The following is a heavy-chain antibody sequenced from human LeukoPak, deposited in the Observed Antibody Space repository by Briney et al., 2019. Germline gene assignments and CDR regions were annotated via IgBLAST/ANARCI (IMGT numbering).Heavy chain of an antibody. CDR2: INHSGST. Sequence: NPSETLSLTCAVYGGSFSGYYWSWIRQPPGKGLEWIGEINHSGSTNYNLSLKSRVTISVDTSKNQFSLKLSSVTAADTAVYYCARVRFFPYYFDYWGQGTLVTVSS. V-gene: IGHV4-34*01. D-gene: IGHD3-3*01. CDR3: ARVRFFPYYFDY. J-gene: IGHJ4*02. CDR1: GGSFSGYY.